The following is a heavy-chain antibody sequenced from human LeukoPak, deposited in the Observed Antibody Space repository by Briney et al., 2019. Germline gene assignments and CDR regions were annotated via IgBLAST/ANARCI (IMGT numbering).Heavy chain of an antibody. CDR2: INQDGSAA. D-gene: IGHD3-16*01. CDR1: GFTFNRNW. J-gene: IGHJ3*02. CDR3: GGDDFNFGGDLFAI. Sequence: PGGSLRLSCITSGFTFNRNWMSWVRLAPGKGLEWVANINQDGSAANYVDSVKGRFTISGDNTKNSLYLQMNSLRVEDTAVYYCGGDDFNFGGDLFAIWGQGTVVTVSS. V-gene: IGHV3-7*01.